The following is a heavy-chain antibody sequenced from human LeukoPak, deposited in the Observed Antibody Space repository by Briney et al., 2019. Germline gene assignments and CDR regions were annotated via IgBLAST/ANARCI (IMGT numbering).Heavy chain of an antibody. Sequence: ASVKVSCKASRGTFSSYAISWVRQAPGQGLEWMGRIIPIFGTANYAQKFQGRVTMTRDMSTSTVYMELSSLRSEGTAVYYCARDYDSSGPHAFDIWGQGTMVTVSS. D-gene: IGHD3-22*01. CDR3: ARDYDSSGPHAFDI. CDR1: RGTFSSYA. CDR2: IIPIFGTA. V-gene: IGHV1-69*05. J-gene: IGHJ3*02.